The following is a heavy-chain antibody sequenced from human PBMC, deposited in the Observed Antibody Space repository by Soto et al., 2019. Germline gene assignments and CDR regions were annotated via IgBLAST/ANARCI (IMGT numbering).Heavy chain of an antibody. CDR1: GGSISSGGYS. CDR2: IYPSGST. Sequence: QLQLQESGSGLVKPSQTLSLTCAVSGGSISSGGYSWSWIRQPPGKGLEWLGYIYPSGSTYYNPSLKSRVPISVDRSNTHFSLKLSSVTAAYTAVYYCARVPDYWCQGTLVTVSS. V-gene: IGHV4-30-2*01. CDR3: ARVPDY. J-gene: IGHJ4*02.